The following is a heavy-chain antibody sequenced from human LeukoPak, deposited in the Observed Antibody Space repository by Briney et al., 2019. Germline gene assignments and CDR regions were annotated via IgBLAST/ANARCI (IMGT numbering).Heavy chain of an antibody. D-gene: IGHD5-18*01. J-gene: IGHJ4*02. Sequence: VGSLRLSCAASGFTFTDYYMDWVRQAPGMGLQWVGRTRKRVNGYTTEYAASVKGRFTISRDDSENLLSLQMNSLQIEDTAVYFCARVNDRLGYTFDYWGQGTLVTVSS. CDR1: GFTFTDYY. CDR2: TRKRVNGYTT. CDR3: ARVNDRLGYTFDY. V-gene: IGHV3-72*01.